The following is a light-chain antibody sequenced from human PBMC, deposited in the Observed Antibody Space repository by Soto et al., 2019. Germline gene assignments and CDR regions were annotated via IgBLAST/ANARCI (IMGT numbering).Light chain of an antibody. J-gene: IGKJ4*01. CDR3: QQYNDYST. Sequence: DIPMTQSPSTLSASVGERVTITCRASQRISTWLAWYQQKPGTAPKLLIYKASSLGSGVPSRFSGSGSGTEFTLTISSLQPDDSATYYCQQYNDYSTFGGGTKVEI. CDR2: KAS. CDR1: QRISTW. V-gene: IGKV1-5*03.